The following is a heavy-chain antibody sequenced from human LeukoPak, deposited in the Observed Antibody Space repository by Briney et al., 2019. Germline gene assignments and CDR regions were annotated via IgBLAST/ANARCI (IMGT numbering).Heavy chain of an antibody. V-gene: IGHV3-9*01. CDR3: ARSSGSYDGYYGVEV. Sequence: GGSLRLSCAASGFTFDDFAMHWVRQGPVKGLEWVSSITWNSVTITYADSVRGRFTISRDNAKNSLYLQMNSLRVEDTAFYYCARSSGSYDGYYGVEVWGQGTTAIVSS. CDR1: GFTFDDFA. D-gene: IGHD6-19*01. CDR2: ITWNSVTI. J-gene: IGHJ6*02.